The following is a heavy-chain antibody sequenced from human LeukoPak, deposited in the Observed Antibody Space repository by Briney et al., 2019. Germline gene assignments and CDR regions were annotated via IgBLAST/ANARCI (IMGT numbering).Heavy chain of an antibody. CDR2: ISDSGGST. J-gene: IGHJ4*02. Sequence: GGSLRLSCSAFGFPFSSYPMEWVRQAPGKGLEYVSAISDSGGSTYYADSVKGRFTISRDNSKNTLYLQMSSLSAEDTAVYYCVKGHLVWELGDYFDYWGQGTLVTVSS. CDR3: VKGHLVWELGDYFDY. D-gene: IGHD1-26*01. CDR1: GFPFSSYP. V-gene: IGHV3-64D*09.